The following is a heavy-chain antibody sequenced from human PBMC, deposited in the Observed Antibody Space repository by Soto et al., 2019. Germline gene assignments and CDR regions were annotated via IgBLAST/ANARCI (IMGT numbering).Heavy chain of an antibody. J-gene: IGHJ5*02. Sequence: SETLSLTCTVSGGSLSGYYWSWIRQPPGKGLEWIGDFYSSGSPHHNPSLKNRVSISEDRSKNEFSLKLSSVTAADTAVYYCARGVRLFRGSFDPWGQGTLVTVSS. CDR1: GGSLSGYY. D-gene: IGHD2-15*01. CDR3: ARGVRLFRGSFDP. V-gene: IGHV4-59*12. CDR2: FYSSGSP.